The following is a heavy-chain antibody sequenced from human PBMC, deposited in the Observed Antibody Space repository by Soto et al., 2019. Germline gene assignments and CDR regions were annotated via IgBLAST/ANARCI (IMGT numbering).Heavy chain of an antibody. J-gene: IGHJ6*02. D-gene: IGHD4-17*01. CDR2: IWYDGSNK. CDR3: AREDYPHYYYGMDV. Sequence: GGSLRLSCAASGFTFSSYGMHWVRQAPGKGLEWVAVIWYDGSNKYYADSVKGRFTISRDNSKNTLYLQMNSLRAEDTAVYYCAREDYPHYYYGMDVWGQGTTVTVS. CDR1: GFTFSSYG. V-gene: IGHV3-33*01.